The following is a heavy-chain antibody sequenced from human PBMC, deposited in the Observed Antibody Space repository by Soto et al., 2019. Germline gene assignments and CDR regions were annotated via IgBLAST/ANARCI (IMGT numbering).Heavy chain of an antibody. CDR3: ARGGIRYFDWHRRGEFDY. D-gene: IGHD3-9*01. CDR2: INHSGST. J-gene: IGHJ4*02. CDR1: GGSFSGYY. Sequence: PSETLSLTCAVYGGSFSGYYWSWIRQPPGKGLEWIGEINHSGSTNYNPSLKSRVTISVDTSKNQFSLKLSSVTAADTAVYYCARGGIRYFDWHRRGEFDYWGQGTLGTVSA. V-gene: IGHV4-34*01.